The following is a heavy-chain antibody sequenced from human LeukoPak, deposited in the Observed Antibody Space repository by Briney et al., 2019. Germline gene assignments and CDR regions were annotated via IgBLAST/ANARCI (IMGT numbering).Heavy chain of an antibody. CDR3: ARIFIRSGYSSYFDC. V-gene: IGHV4-38-2*02. D-gene: IGHD3-3*01. CDR1: GFSISSGHY. CDR2: VYQSGTT. J-gene: IGHJ4*02. Sequence: SETLSLTCTVSGFSISSGHYWGWVRQPPGAGLEWIGSVYQSGTTYYNPSLKSRVTTSVDMSKNQFSLTLRPVTAADTAVYSCARIFIRSGYSSYFDCWGQGTLVTVSS.